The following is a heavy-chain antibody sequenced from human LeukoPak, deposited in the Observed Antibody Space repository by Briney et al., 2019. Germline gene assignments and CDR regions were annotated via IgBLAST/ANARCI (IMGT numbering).Heavy chain of an antibody. Sequence: GGSLRLSCAASGFTFSSHAMYWVRQAPDKGLEWVAVLSYDGSNKYYADSVKGRFTISRDNSKNTLYLQMNSLRAEDTAVYYCAMNGEGYSYGAFDYWGQGTLVTVSS. V-gene: IGHV3-30-3*01. CDR1: GFTFSSHA. CDR3: AMNGEGYSYGAFDY. CDR2: LSYDGSNK. J-gene: IGHJ4*02. D-gene: IGHD5-18*01.